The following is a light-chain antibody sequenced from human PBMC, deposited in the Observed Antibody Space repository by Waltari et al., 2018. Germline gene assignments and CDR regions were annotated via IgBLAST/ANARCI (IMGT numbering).Light chain of an antibody. V-gene: IGLV2-14*03. CDR2: DVT. Sequence: QSALTQPASVSGSPGQSVTISCTGTSSDVGGYNFASWYQQHPGRAPKLMIYDVTHRPSGVSTRFSGSKSGDTASLTISGLQAADEAEYYCSSYSSTNTVVFGGGTQLTV. CDR1: SSDVGGYNF. CDR3: SSYSSTNTVV. J-gene: IGLJ3*02.